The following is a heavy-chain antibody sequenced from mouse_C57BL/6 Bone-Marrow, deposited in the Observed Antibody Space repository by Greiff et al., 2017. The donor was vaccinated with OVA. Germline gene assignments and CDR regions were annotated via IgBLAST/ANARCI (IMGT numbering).Heavy chain of an antibody. CDR2: YPGSGNTY. Sequence: VQLKQSGPELVKPGASVKMSCKASGYTFTDYYMHWVKQKPGKGLEWIGEIYPGSGNTYYNEKFKGKATLTADTSSSTAYMQLSSLTSEDSAVYFCAREDYYGSKYFDYWGQGTTLTVSS. CDR1: YTFTDYYM. CDR3: REDYYGSKYFDY. J-gene: IGHJ2*01. D-gene: IGHD1-1*01. V-gene: IGHV1-83*01.